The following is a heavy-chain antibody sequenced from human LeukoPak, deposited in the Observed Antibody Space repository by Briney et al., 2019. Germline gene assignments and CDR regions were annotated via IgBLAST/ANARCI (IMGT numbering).Heavy chain of an antibody. J-gene: IGHJ4*02. V-gene: IGHV3-20*04. CDR1: GFNFEHYG. CDR3: ASNYYDSSGYYSPYFDY. Sequence: GGTLRLYCEASGFNFEHYGMSWVRQAPVNGLEWVSDINWTGSGTGSAGSVRGRFTISGDNAKNSLYLQINSLRAEDTALYYCASNYYDSSGYYSPYFDYWGQGTLVTVSS. D-gene: IGHD3-22*01. CDR2: INWTGSGT.